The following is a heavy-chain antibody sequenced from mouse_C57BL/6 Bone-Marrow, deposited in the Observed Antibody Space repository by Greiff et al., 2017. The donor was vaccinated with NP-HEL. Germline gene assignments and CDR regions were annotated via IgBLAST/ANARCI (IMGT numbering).Heavy chain of an antibody. J-gene: IGHJ2*01. CDR2: IRSKSNNYAT. CDR1: GFSFNTYA. Sequence: EVQLVESGGGLVQPKGSLKLSCAASGFSFNTYAMNWVRQAPGKGLEWVARIRSKSNNYATYYADSLKKRFTISRDYSEIMLYLQMNNLKTEATAMYYCVRQGYDGYYLDYWGQGTTLTVSS. CDR3: VRQGYDGYYLDY. V-gene: IGHV10-1*01. D-gene: IGHD2-3*01.